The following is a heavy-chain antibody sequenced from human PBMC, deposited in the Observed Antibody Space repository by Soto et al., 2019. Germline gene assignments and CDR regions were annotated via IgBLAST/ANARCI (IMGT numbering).Heavy chain of an antibody. CDR2: INPNSGAT. J-gene: IGHJ4*02. CDR1: GYTFTDYY. CDR3: AREGGDIVQMVYALPWY. V-gene: IGHV1-2*02. Sequence: QVHLVQSGAEVKKPGASVKVSCKASGYTFTDYYMHWVRQSPGQGLAWMGWINPNSGATSYAPRLQGGVTMHRDTSIRTAYMELRRLTSNDTAVYDCAREGGDIVQMVYALPWYWGQGTLVTVSS. D-gene: IGHD2-8*01.